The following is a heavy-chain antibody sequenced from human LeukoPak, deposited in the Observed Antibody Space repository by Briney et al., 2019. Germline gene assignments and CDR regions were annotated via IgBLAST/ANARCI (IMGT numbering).Heavy chain of an antibody. CDR2: IYTSGST. Sequence: PSETLSLTCTVSGSISGYYWSWIQPPPGKGLEWIGYIYTSGSTNYNPSLESRVTISVDTSKNQFSLDLSSVTAADTAVYYCARQKCTSTSCLTKNAFDIWGQGTMVTVSS. CDR1: GSISGYY. J-gene: IGHJ3*02. V-gene: IGHV4-4*09. CDR3: ARQKCTSTSCLTKNAFDI. D-gene: IGHD2-2*01.